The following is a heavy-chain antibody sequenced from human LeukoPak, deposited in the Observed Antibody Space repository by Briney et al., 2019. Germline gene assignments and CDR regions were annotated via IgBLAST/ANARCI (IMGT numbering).Heavy chain of an antibody. D-gene: IGHD6-13*01. Sequence: SETLSLTCAVYGGSFSGYYWSWIRQPPGKGLEWIREINHSGSTNYNPSLKSRVTISVDTSKNQFSLKLSSVTAADTAVYYCARGKYSSSWQYWGQGTLVTVSS. CDR1: GGSFSGYY. CDR2: INHSGST. V-gene: IGHV4-34*01. CDR3: ARGKYSSSWQY. J-gene: IGHJ4*02.